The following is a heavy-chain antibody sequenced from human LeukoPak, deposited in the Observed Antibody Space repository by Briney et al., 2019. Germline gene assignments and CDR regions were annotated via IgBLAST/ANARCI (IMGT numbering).Heavy chain of an antibody. CDR3: ARVRLPAYMDV. CDR2: TNHSGST. J-gene: IGHJ6*03. Sequence: SETLSLTCAVYGGSFSGYYWSWIRQPPGKGLEWIGETNHSGSTNYNPSLKSRVTISVDTSKNQFSLKLSSVTAADTAVYYCARVRLPAYMDVWGKGTTVTVSS. CDR1: GGSFSGYY. D-gene: IGHD5-18*01. V-gene: IGHV4-34*01.